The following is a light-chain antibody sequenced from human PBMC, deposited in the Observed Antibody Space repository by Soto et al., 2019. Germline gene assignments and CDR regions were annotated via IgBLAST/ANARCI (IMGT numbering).Light chain of an antibody. V-gene: IGLV2-11*01. CDR1: SSDVGGYNY. CDR2: DVS. J-gene: IGLJ2*01. CDR3: AVWDDSVFGKI. Sequence: QSALTQPRSVSGSPGQSVTISCTGTSSDVGGYNYVSWYQQHPGKAPKLMIYDVSTRPSGVPDRFSGSKSGNTASLTISGLQAEDEADYYCAVWDDSVFGKIFGGGTKVTVL.